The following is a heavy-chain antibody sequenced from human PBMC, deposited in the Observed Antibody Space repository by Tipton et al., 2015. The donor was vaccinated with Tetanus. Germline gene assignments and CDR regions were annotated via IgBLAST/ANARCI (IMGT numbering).Heavy chain of an antibody. V-gene: IGHV3-33*01. J-gene: IGHJ4*02. Sequence: SLRLSCAASGFSFSSYGMHWVRQAPGKGLEWVAIIWNDGSNKYYADSVKGRFTISRDNSKNTLYLQMSSLRDEDTAVYYCARDHTFTKSQPRGGLDSWGQGTLVTVSA. CDR1: GFSFSSYG. CDR3: ARDHTFTKSQPRGGLDS. CDR2: IWNDGSNK. D-gene: IGHD2-8*01.